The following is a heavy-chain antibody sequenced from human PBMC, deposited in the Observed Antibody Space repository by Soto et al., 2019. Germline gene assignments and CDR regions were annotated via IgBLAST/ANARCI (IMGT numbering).Heavy chain of an antibody. CDR3: ARLPLSAYYDNSGYYGRDAFDI. CDR1: GFTFSSYA. CDR2: ISYDGSNK. V-gene: IGHV3-30-3*01. Sequence: QVQLVESGGGVVQPGRSPRLSCAASGFTFSSYAMHWVRQAPGKGLEWVAVISYDGSNKYYADSVKGRFTISRDNSKNTLYLQMNSLRAEDTAVYYCARLPLSAYYDNSGYYGRDAFDIWGQGTMVTVSS. D-gene: IGHD3-22*01. J-gene: IGHJ3*02.